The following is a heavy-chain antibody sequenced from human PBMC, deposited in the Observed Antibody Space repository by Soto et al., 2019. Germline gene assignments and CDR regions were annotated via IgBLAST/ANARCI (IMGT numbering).Heavy chain of an antibody. V-gene: IGHV4-59*01. CDR2: IYNSGST. D-gene: IGHD4-4*01. J-gene: IGHJ4*02. Sequence: PSETLSLTCTVSGDSISSYYWSWIRQPPGKGLEWIGHIYNSGSTNYNPSLKSRVTISVDTSKKQISLKLTTVTAADTAVYYCATYDYSNHYFDCWGQGXLVTVSS. CDR1: GDSISSYY. CDR3: ATYDYSNHYFDC.